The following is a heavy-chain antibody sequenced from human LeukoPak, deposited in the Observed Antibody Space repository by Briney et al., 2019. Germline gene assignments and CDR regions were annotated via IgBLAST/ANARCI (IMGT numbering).Heavy chain of an antibody. Sequence: GASVKVSCKASGGTFSSYAISWVRQAPGQGLEWMGGIIPIFGTANYAQKFQGRVTITADESTSTAYMELSSLRSEDTAVYYCARAHRQKDIVFMGVPWDYYYYMDVWGKGTTVTVSS. D-gene: IGHD2-8*01. CDR1: GGTFSSYA. J-gene: IGHJ6*03. V-gene: IGHV1-69*13. CDR2: IIPIFGTA. CDR3: ARAHRQKDIVFMGVPWDYYYYMDV.